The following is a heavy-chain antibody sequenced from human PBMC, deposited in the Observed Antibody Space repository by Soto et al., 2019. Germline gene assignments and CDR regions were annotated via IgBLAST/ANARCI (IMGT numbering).Heavy chain of an antibody. V-gene: IGHV4-34*01. Sequence: QVQLQQWGAGLFKPCETLSLTCAVYGGSFSGYYWSWIRQPPGKGLEWIGEVSNSGSTNYNPSLKSRVTISVDTSKNQFSLKLSSVTAADTAVYYCARGGSITMVRGAPHLGPPNWFDPWGQGTLVTVSS. J-gene: IGHJ5*02. CDR1: GGSFSGYY. D-gene: IGHD3-10*01. CDR3: ARGGSITMVRGAPHLGPPNWFDP. CDR2: VSNSGST.